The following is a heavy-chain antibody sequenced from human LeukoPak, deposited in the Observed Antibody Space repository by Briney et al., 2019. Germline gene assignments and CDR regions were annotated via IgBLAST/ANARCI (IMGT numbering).Heavy chain of an antibody. V-gene: IGHV4-34*01. CDR1: GGSFSGYY. CDR3: ARVGVVAATIYYGMTS. Sequence: SETLSLTCAVYGGSFSGYYWSWIRQPPGKGLEWIGEINHSGSTNYNPSLKSRVTISVDTSKNQFSLKLSSVTAADTAVYYCARVGVVAATIYYGMTSGAKGPRSPSP. D-gene: IGHD2-15*01. CDR2: INHSGST. J-gene: IGHJ6*02.